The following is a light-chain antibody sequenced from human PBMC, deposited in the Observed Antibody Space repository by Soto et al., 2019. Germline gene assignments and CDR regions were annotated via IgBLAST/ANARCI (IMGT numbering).Light chain of an antibody. J-gene: IGLJ1*01. CDR1: SSDVGSYNL. Sequence: QSALTQPASVSGSPGQSITISCTGTSSDVGSYNLVSWYQQHPGKAPKLMIYEVSKRPSGVSNRFSGSKSGNTASLTLSGLQAEDEADYYCCSYAGSSPDNYVFGTGTKLTVL. CDR3: CSYAGSSPDNYV. V-gene: IGLV2-23*02. CDR2: EVS.